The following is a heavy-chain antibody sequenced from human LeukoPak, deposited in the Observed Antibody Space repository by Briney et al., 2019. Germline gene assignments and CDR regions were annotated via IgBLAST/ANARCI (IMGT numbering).Heavy chain of an antibody. CDR2: IYYSGST. CDR1: GGSFSGYY. Sequence: SETLSLTCAVYGGSFSGYYWNWIRQPPGKGLEWIGYIYYSGSTNYNPSLKSRVTMSVDTSKNQFSLKLSSVTAADTAVYYCARAPRYYYDSSGDAFDIWGQGTMVTVSS. J-gene: IGHJ3*02. V-gene: IGHV4-59*12. D-gene: IGHD3-22*01. CDR3: ARAPRYYYDSSGDAFDI.